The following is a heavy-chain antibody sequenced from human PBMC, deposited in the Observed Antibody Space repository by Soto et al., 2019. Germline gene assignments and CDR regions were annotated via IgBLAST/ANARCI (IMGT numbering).Heavy chain of an antibody. CDR3: ARSIVVVTALDY. V-gene: IGHV1-3*01. Sequence: ASVKVSCKASGYSFTSYDINWVRQATGQGLEWMGWINAGNGNTKYSQKFQGRVTITRDTSASTAYMELSSLRSEDTAVYYCARSIVVVTALDYWGQGTLVTVPS. CDR2: INAGNGNT. J-gene: IGHJ4*02. CDR1: GYSFTSYD. D-gene: IGHD2-21*02.